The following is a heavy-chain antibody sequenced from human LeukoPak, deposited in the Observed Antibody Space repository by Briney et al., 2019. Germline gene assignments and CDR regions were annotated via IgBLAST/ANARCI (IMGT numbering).Heavy chain of an antibody. Sequence: GGSLRLPCAASGFTFSSYAMSWVRQAPGKGLEWVSGISGSSVSTYYADSVKGRFTISRDTSRNTLYLQMTSLRAEDTAVFYCATHSSVVVTAPLAYWGQGTLVTVSS. CDR1: GFTFSSYA. CDR2: ISGSSVST. V-gene: IGHV3-23*01. D-gene: IGHD2-21*02. J-gene: IGHJ4*02. CDR3: ATHSSVVVTAPLAY.